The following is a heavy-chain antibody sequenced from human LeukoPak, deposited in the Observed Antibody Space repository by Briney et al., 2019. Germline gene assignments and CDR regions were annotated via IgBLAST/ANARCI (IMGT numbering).Heavy chain of an antibody. CDR2: ISSSGSTI. Sequence: GGSLRLSCAASGFTFSSYEMNWVRQAPGKGLEWVSYISSSGSTIYYADSVKGRFTISRDNAKNSLYLQMNSLRAEDTAVYYCAKDKRAGPAEHYFDYWGQGTLVTVSS. V-gene: IGHV3-48*03. CDR3: AKDKRAGPAEHYFDY. CDR1: GFTFSSYE. J-gene: IGHJ4*02.